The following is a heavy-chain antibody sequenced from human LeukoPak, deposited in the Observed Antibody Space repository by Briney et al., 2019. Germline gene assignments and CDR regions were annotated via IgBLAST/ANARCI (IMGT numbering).Heavy chain of an antibody. Sequence: GGSLRLSCAASGFTFSTYSMNWVRQAPGEGLEWVSSISGSSTYIFYADSVKGRFTISRDNAKNSLYLQMNSLRVEDTAVYYCARVKGTERDYWGQGTLVTVSS. CDR3: ARVKGTERDY. V-gene: IGHV3-21*01. D-gene: IGHD3/OR15-3a*01. CDR2: ISGSSTYI. J-gene: IGHJ4*02. CDR1: GFTFSTYS.